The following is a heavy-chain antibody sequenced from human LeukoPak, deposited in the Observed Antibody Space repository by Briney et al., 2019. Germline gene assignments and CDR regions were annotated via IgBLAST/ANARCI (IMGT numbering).Heavy chain of an antibody. D-gene: IGHD2/OR15-2a*01. CDR1: GGSISAYY. V-gene: IGHV4-59*01. Sequence: PSETLSLTCTVSGGSISAYYWSWIRQPPGKGLEWIGYIHYSGTTNYNASLKSRVTIALDTSKNQFSLNLYSVTAADTAVYYCARNMVGETTFDYWGQGTLVTVSS. CDR3: ARNMVGETTFDY. CDR2: IHYSGTT. J-gene: IGHJ4*02.